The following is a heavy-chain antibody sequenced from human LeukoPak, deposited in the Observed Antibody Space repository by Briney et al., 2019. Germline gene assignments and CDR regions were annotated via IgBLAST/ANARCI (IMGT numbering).Heavy chain of an antibody. Sequence: GGSLRPSCAASGFTFSSYWMSWVRQAPGKGLEWVANIKRDGGEKYYVDSVKGRFTISRDNAKNSLYLQMNSLRAEEAPVYYCARGYGDSIHFDYWGQGTLVTVSS. D-gene: IGHD4-17*01. J-gene: IGHJ4*02. CDR3: ARGYGDSIHFDY. CDR1: GFTFSSYW. V-gene: IGHV3-7*04. CDR2: IKRDGGEK.